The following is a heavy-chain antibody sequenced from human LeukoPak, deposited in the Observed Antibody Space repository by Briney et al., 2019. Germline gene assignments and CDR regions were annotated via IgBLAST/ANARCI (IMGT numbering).Heavy chain of an antibody. D-gene: IGHD3-22*01. CDR1: GGTFSSYA. J-gene: IGHJ6*02. CDR3: ARVHYDSSGSIYYYYGMDV. CDR2: IIPIFGTA. Sequence: SVKVSCKASGGTFSSYAISWVRQAPGQGLEWMGGIIPIFGTANYAQKFQGRVTITADESTSTAYMELSSLRSEDTAVYYCARVHYDSSGSIYYYYGMDVWGQGTTVTVSS. V-gene: IGHV1-69*13.